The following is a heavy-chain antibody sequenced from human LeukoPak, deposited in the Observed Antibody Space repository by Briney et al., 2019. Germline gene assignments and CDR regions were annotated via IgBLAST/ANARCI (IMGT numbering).Heavy chain of an antibody. J-gene: IGHJ6*02. D-gene: IGHD3-10*01. CDR1: GFTFSSYS. CDR3: ARLGLMYYYGSGSLPHSMDV. V-gene: IGHV3-21*01. CDR2: ISSSSSYI. Sequence: GGSLRLSCAASGFTFSSYSMNWVRQAPGKGLEWVSSISSSSSYIYYADSVKGRFTISRDNAKNSLYLQMNSLRAEDTAVYYCARLGLMYYYGSGSLPHSMDVWGQGTTVTVSS.